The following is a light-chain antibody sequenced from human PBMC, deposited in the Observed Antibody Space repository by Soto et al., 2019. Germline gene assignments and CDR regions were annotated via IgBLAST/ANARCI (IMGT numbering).Light chain of an antibody. J-gene: IGLJ1*01. CDR3: SSYAGSNNYV. Sequence: QSALTQPPSVSGSPGQSVTISCTGTISDVGFYARVSWYQQPPGTAPKLLIYDVTNRPSGVPDRFSGSQSGRTASLTISGLQAEDEADYYCSSYAGSNNYVFGTGTKLTVL. V-gene: IGLV2-18*02. CDR2: DVT. CDR1: ISDVGFYAR.